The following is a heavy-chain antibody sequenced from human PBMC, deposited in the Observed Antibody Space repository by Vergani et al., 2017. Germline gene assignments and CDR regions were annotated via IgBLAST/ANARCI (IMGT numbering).Heavy chain of an antibody. J-gene: IGHJ4*02. CDR2: IRRRSEHYAT. V-gene: IGHV3-73*01. CDR3: ARVPSGTTKELDY. Sequence: EVQLMESGGGWAQPGGSLRLSCATSGFVFSESPIHWVRQVPGKGLEWLGHIRRRSEHYATAYGPSLIGRATISRDDSTNTAYLQLSSLRADDTAVYYCARVPSGTTKELDYWGQGTLVTVSS. D-gene: IGHD1-1*01. CDR1: GFVFSESP.